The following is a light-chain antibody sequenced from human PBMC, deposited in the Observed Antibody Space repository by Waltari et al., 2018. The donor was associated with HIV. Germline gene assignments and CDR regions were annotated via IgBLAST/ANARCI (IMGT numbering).Light chain of an antibody. J-gene: IGKJ2*01. Sequence: AIRMTQSPSSLSASTGDRVTIYCRASQEIGTYLAWYQHKPGKVPELLMYSASTLQSGLPSRFNGSGSGTDFTLTIDCLKSEDFATYYCQQYYSYPQAFGQGTKLEIK. V-gene: IGKV1-8*01. CDR3: QQYYSYPQA. CDR1: QEIGTY. CDR2: SAS.